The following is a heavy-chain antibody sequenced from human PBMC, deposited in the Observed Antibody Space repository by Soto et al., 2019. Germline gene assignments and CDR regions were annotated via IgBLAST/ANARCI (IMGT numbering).Heavy chain of an antibody. CDR3: ARGFIPENY. Sequence: ASLKVSCKTSGYRFSDYGISWVREAPGQGLEWMGWINTDSGNAKYEQRFQGRVTLTTDPSTRTVFLELTSLKFDDAAVYYCARGFIPENYWGQGTRVTVSS. V-gene: IGHV1-18*01. CDR1: GYRFSDYG. J-gene: IGHJ4*02. CDR2: INTDSGNA. D-gene: IGHD3-16*01.